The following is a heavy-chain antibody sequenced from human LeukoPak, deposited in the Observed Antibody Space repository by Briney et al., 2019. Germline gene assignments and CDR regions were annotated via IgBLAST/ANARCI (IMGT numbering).Heavy chain of an antibody. J-gene: IGHJ6*01. Sequence: GGSLRLSCAASGSTITAYAMSWVRQSPGKGLEWVSGISGSGDNTLYADSVKGRFTISRDNSKNTLYLEMNSLRAEDTAIYYCAKMKGHPLPKYYMDVWGQGTTVTVSS. D-gene: IGHD1-26*01. CDR1: GSTITAYA. CDR3: AKMKGHPLPKYYMDV. V-gene: IGHV3-23*01. CDR2: ISGSGDNT.